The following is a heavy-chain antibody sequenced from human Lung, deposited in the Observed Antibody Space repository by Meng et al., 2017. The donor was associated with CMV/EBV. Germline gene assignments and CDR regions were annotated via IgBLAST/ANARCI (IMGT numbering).Heavy chain of an antibody. Sequence: LSCAVYGGSFSGYYWSWIRQPPGKGLEWIGEINHSGSTNYNPSLKSRVTISVDTSKNQFSLKLSSVTAADTAVYYCARGAWNYVGVFDYWGQGTLVTVSS. CDR1: GGSFSGYY. V-gene: IGHV4-34*01. J-gene: IGHJ4*02. D-gene: IGHD1-7*01. CDR3: ARGAWNYVGVFDY. CDR2: INHSGST.